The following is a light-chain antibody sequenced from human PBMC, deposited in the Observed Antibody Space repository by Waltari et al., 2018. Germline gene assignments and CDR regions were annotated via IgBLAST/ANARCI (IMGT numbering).Light chain of an antibody. CDR3: QMYVRLPVT. Sequence: SCRASQSVGRSLAWYQQKPGQPPRLLIYNASNKASGIPDRFSGSGSGADVSRTISRLEPEDFAVYYCQMYVRLPVTFGQGTKVEVK. CDR2: NAS. CDR1: QSVGRS. V-gene: IGKV3-11*01. J-gene: IGKJ1*01.